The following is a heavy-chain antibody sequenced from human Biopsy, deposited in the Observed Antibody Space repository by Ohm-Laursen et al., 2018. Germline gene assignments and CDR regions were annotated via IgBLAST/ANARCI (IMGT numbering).Heavy chain of an antibody. Sequence: SDTLSLTCIVSGGSFTGHYWTWIRQPPGKGLEWIGHISHTGYTSYKSSLKSRVTISLDTSRKHFSLRLTSLAAADTAVYYCARGSNGYGGLYFPHWGQGTLVTVPS. J-gene: IGHJ1*01. D-gene: IGHD4-23*01. CDR1: GGSFTGHY. CDR3: ARGSNGYGGLYFPH. CDR2: ISHTGYT. V-gene: IGHV4-59*11.